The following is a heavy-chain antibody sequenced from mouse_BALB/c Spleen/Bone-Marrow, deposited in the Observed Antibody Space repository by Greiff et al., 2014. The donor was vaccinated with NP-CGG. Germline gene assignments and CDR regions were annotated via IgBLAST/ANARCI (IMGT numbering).Heavy chain of an antibody. CDR3: ARGGIYDGYSY. CDR1: GYTFTNYW. V-gene: IGHV1-7*01. J-gene: IGHJ3*01. D-gene: IGHD2-3*01. Sequence: VQLQQSGAELAKPRASVKMSCKASGYTFTNYWMHWVKQRPGQGLEWIGYIDPSTGYTEYNQKFKDKATLTADKSSSTAYMQLSSLTSEDPAVYYCARGGIYDGYSYWGQGLWSLSLQ. CDR2: IDPSTGYT.